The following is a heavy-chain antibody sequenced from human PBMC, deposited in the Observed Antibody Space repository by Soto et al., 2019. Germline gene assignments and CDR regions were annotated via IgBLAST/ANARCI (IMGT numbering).Heavy chain of an antibody. D-gene: IGHD4-17*01. Sequence: EVHMVQSGGGLVQSGGSLRLSCATSGFSFSTYWMHWVRQVQGKGLVWVSRINTDGRSTIYADSVKGRFTISRDNAKNTLFLQMNSLRAEDTAVYYCAREGAVTTDYWGQGARVVVSS. CDR3: AREGAVTTDY. J-gene: IGHJ4*02. V-gene: IGHV3-74*01. CDR1: GFSFSTYW. CDR2: INTDGRST.